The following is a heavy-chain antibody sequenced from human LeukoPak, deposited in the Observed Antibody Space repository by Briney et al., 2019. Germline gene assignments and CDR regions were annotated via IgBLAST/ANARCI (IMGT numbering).Heavy chain of an antibody. J-gene: IGHJ4*02. CDR3: ATEGKMVRGVYTDF. V-gene: IGHV1-2*02. Sequence: ASVKVSCKASGYSFTAYYIHWVRQAPGHGLEWMGCINPNSGGTNYAQKFQGRVTMTRDTSISTVYMELSRLRSDDTAVYYCATEGKMVRGVYTDFWGQGTLVTVSS. CDR1: GYSFTAYY. CDR2: INPNSGGT. D-gene: IGHD3-10*01.